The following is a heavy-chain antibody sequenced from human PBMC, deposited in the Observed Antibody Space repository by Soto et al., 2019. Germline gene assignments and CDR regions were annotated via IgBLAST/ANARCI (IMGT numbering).Heavy chain of an antibody. CDR2: INHSGST. Sequence: SETLSLTCAVYGGSFTGYYWSWIRQPPGKGLEWIGEINHSGSTNYNPSLKSRVTISVDTSKNQFSLKLSSVTAADTAVYYCARGLTTMNRGNWFDPWGQGTLVTVPQ. CDR1: GGSFTGYY. D-gene: IGHD3-22*01. J-gene: IGHJ5*02. V-gene: IGHV4-34*01. CDR3: ARGLTTMNRGNWFDP.